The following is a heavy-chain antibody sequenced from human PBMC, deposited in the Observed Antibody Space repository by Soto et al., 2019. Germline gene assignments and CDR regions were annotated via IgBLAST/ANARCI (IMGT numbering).Heavy chain of an antibody. V-gene: IGHV3-21*01. CDR2: ISSSSSYI. Sequence: GGSLRLSCAASGFTFSSYSMNWVRQAPGKGLEWVSSISSSSSYIYYADSVKGRFTISRDNAKNSLYLQMNSLRAEDTAVYYCARASIADLYYYYGVGVWGQGATVTVSS. J-gene: IGHJ6*02. CDR1: GFTFSSYS. CDR3: ARASIADLYYYYGVGV. D-gene: IGHD6-6*01.